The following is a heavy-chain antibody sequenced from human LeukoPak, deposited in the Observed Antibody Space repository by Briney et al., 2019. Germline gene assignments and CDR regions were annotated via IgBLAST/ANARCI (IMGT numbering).Heavy chain of an antibody. CDR3: ARGYCSSTSCYIDY. Sequence: SQTLSLTCTVSGGSISSGSYYWRWIRQPAGKGLEWIGRIYTSGSTNYNPSLKSRVTISVDTSKNQFSLKLSSVTAADTAVYYCARGYCSSTSCYIDYWGQGTLVTVSS. J-gene: IGHJ4*02. D-gene: IGHD2-2*02. CDR2: IYTSGST. CDR1: GGSISSGSYY. V-gene: IGHV4-61*02.